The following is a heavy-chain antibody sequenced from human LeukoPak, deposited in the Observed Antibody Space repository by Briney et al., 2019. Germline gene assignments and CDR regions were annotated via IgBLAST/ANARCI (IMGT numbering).Heavy chain of an antibody. D-gene: IGHD6-13*01. CDR3: ARPIAGATEYFQH. J-gene: IGHJ1*01. Sequence: SETLSLTCNVSGGSISSRSYYWGWLCQPPGKGLEWIASLFYSGSTYHNPSLKSRVTISVDTSKNQFSLKLSSVTAADTAVYYCARPIAGATEYFQHWGQGILVTVSS. CDR2: LFYSGST. V-gene: IGHV4-39*01. CDR1: GGSISSRSYY.